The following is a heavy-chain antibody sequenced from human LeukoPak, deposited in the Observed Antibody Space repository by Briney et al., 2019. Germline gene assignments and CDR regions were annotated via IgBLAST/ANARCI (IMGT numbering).Heavy chain of an antibody. CDR2: IYYSGST. V-gene: IGHV4-31*03. D-gene: IGHD3-10*01. CDR3: ARGIMVRGVIEYNWFDP. Sequence: SETLSLTCTVSGRSISSGGYYWSWIRQHPGKGLEWIGYIYYSGSTYYNPSPKSRVTISVDTSKNQFSLKLSSVTAADTAVYYCARGIMVRGVIEYNWFDPWGQGTLVTVSS. J-gene: IGHJ5*02. CDR1: GRSISSGGYY.